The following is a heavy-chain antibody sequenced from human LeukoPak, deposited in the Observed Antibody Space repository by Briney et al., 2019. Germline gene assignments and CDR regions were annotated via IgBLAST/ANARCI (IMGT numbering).Heavy chain of an antibody. CDR1: GYTFTSYD. J-gene: IGHJ6*03. V-gene: IGHV1-8*01. CDR2: MNPNSGNT. D-gene: IGHD5-18*01. Sequence: ASVKVSCKASGYTFTSYDINWVRQATGQGLEWMGWMNPNSGNTGYAQKFQGRVTMTRNTSISTAYMELSSLRSEDTAVYYCARGGGGYSYDGTLDYYMDVWGKGTTVTISS. CDR3: ARGGGGYSYDGTLDYYMDV.